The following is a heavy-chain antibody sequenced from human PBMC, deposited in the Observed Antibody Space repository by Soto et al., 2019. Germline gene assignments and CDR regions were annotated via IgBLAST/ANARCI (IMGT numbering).Heavy chain of an antibody. V-gene: IGHV3-33*01. D-gene: IGHD3-10*01. CDR3: ARNGSAGRMDV. CDR2: IWYDGSNK. Sequence: XGSLRLSCAAAGFTFSSYGMHWVRQAPGKGLEWVAVIWYDGSNKYYADSVKGRFTISRDNSKNTLYLQMNSLRAEDTAVYYCARNGSAGRMDVWGQGTTVTVSS. J-gene: IGHJ6*02. CDR1: GFTFSSYG.